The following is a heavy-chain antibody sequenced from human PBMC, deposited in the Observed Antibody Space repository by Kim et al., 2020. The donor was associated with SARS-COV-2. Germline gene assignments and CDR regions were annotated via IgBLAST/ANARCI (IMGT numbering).Heavy chain of an antibody. V-gene: IGHV1-18*01. Sequence: TNYAQKLQGRVTITTDTSTSTVYMELRSLRSDDTAVYYCARGIGFGELGYWGQGTLVTVSS. J-gene: IGHJ4*02. CDR2: T. CDR3: ARGIGFGELGY. D-gene: IGHD3-10*01.